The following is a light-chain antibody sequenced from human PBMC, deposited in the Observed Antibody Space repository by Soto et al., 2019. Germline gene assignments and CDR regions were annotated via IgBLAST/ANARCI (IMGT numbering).Light chain of an antibody. CDR1: SSNIGAGYD. Sequence: QSVLTQPPSVSGAPGQRVTISCTGSSSNIGAGYDGHWYQQLPGTAPKLLIYGNINRPSGVPDRFSGSKSGTSASLAITGLQAEDESDYYCQSYDSSLSHYGVFGPGTKLTVL. V-gene: IGLV1-40*01. CDR3: QSYDSSLSHYGV. CDR2: GNI. J-gene: IGLJ1*01.